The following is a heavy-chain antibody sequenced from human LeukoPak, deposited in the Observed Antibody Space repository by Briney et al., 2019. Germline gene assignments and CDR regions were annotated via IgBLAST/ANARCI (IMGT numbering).Heavy chain of an antibody. CDR3: ASFTGYVGDSWFDP. V-gene: IGHV1-69*13. D-gene: IGHD1-14*01. J-gene: IGHJ5*02. Sequence: GASVKVSCKASGGTFSSYAISWVRQAPGQGLEWMGGIIPIFGTANYAQKLQGRVTITADESTSTAYMELSSLRSEDTAVYYCASFTGYVGDSWFDPWGQGTQVTVSS. CDR2: IIPIFGTA. CDR1: GGTFSSYA.